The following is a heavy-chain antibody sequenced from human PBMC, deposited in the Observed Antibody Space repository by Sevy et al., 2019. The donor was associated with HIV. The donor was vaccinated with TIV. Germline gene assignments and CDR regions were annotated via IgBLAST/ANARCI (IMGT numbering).Heavy chain of an antibody. CDR2: IYSGGTT. Sequence: GGSLRLSCAASGFIVSSNYMSWVRQAPGKGLEWVSVIYSGGTTHYADSVRGRFTISRDTSKTTLHLQMNSLRAEDTAVYYCAKSLLGNNWGALDIWGQGTMVTVSS. D-gene: IGHD3-16*01. CDR1: GFIVSSNY. CDR3: AKSLLGNNWGALDI. V-gene: IGHV3-66*01. J-gene: IGHJ3*02.